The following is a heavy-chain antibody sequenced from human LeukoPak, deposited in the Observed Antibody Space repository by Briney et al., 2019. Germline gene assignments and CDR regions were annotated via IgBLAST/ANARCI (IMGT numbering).Heavy chain of an antibody. D-gene: IGHD5-12*01. CDR2: INPSGGST. V-gene: IGHV1-46*01. CDR3: ARQRLRSVRDWFDP. Sequence: GASDTVSCKPSGYSFTSYYMLLVRLDPGQPLGWLGIINPSGGSTSYAQKFQGRVNMTRDMSTSTVYMELSSLRSKDTAVYYCARQRLRSVRDWFDPWGQGTLVTVSS. CDR1: GYSFTSYY. J-gene: IGHJ5*02.